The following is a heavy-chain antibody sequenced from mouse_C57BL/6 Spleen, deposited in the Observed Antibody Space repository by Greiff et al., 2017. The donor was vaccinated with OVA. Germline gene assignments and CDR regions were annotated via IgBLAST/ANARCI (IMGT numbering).Heavy chain of an antibody. Sequence: QVQLQQPGAELVMPGASVKLSCKASGYTFTSYWMHWVKQRPGQGLEWIGEIDPSDSYTNYNQKFKGKSTLTVDKSSSTAYMQLSSLTSEDSAVYYCARRHYSRNYFDYWGQGTTLTVSS. D-gene: IGHD1-2*01. CDR2: IDPSDSYT. J-gene: IGHJ2*01. V-gene: IGHV1-69*01. CDR3: ARRHYSRNYFDY. CDR1: GYTFTSYW.